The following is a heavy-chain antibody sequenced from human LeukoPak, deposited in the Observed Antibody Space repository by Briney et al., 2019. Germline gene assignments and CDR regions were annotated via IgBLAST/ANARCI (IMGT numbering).Heavy chain of an antibody. D-gene: IGHD3-10*01. CDR2: ISAYNGNT. J-gene: IGHJ4*02. CDR3: AREGPYYYGSALNYYFDY. Sequence: ALVRVCCKASGYTFTRYGVSWVRQAPGQRLEWLGWISAYNGNTNYAQKHQGRATRTTDTSTNKAYMALRSLRSDDTAVYSCAREGPYYYGSALNYYFDYWGQGTLVTVSS. V-gene: IGHV1-18*01. CDR1: GYTFTRYG.